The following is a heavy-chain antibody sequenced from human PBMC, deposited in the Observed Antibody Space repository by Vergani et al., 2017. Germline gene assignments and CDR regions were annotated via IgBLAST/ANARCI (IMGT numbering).Heavy chain of an antibody. CDR2: ISWDGGST. CDR3: AKDMSHYLLGGSGPLGY. V-gene: IGHV3-43*01. Sequence: EVQLVESGGVVVQPGGSLRLSCAASGLTFDDYTMHWVRQAPGKGLEWVSLISWDGGSTYYADSVKGRFTISRDNSKNSLYLQMNSLRAEDTALYYCAKDMSHYLLGGSGPLGYWGQGTLVTVSS. J-gene: IGHJ4*02. D-gene: IGHD3-10*01. CDR1: GLTFDDYT.